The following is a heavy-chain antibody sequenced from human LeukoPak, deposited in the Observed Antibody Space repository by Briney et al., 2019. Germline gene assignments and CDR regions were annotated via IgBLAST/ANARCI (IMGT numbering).Heavy chain of an antibody. CDR2: IIPILGIA. D-gene: IGHD3-22*01. V-gene: IGHV1-69*04. CDR3: ASDTYYYDSSGYYYPGEAFDI. CDR1: GGTFSSYA. J-gene: IGHJ3*02. Sequence: GASVKVSCKASGGTFSSYAISWVRQAPGQGLEWMGRIIPILGIANYAQKFQGRVTITADKSTSTAYMELSSLRSEDTAVYYCASDTYYYDSSGYYYPGEAFDIWGQGTMDTVSS.